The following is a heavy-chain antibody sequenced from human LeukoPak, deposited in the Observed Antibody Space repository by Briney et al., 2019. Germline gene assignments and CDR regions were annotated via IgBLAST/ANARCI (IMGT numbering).Heavy chain of an antibody. J-gene: IGHJ3*02. CDR1: GFTFSSYV. Sequence: PGGSLRLSCSASGFTFSSYVMSWVRQAPGKGLEWVSAISGSGGSTYYADSVKGRFTISRDNAKNSLYLQMNSLRAEDTAVYYCARDVAFDIWGQGTMVTVSS. CDR2: ISGSGGST. CDR3: ARDVAFDI. V-gene: IGHV3-23*01.